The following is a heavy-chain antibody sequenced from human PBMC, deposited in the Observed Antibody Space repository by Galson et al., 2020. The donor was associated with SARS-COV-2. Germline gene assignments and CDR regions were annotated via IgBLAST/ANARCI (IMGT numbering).Heavy chain of an antibody. J-gene: IGHJ6*03. Sequence: GGSLRLSCAASGFTFSSYAMHWVRQAPGKGLEWVAVISYDGSNKYYADSVKDRFTISRDNSKNTLYLQMNSLRAEDTAVYYCARSPGSFMDVWGKGTTVTVSS. CDR3: ARSPGSFMDV. CDR1: GFTFSSYA. CDR2: ISYDGSNK. V-gene: IGHV3-30*04.